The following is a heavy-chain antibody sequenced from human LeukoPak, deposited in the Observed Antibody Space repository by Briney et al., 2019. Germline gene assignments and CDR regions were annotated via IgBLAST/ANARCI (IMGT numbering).Heavy chain of an antibody. Sequence: GGSLRLSCAASGFTFSSYSMNWVRQAPGKGLEWVSSITRSNYIYYADSVKGRFTISRDISKNTLYLQMNSLRAEDTAVYYCATPSGGYWGQGTLVTVSS. CDR3: ATPSGGY. J-gene: IGHJ4*02. V-gene: IGHV3-21*01. CDR1: GFTFSSYS. D-gene: IGHD6-25*01. CDR2: ITRSNYI.